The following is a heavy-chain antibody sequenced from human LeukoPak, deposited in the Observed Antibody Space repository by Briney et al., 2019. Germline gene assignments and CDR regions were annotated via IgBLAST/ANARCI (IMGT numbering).Heavy chain of an antibody. Sequence: SEPLSLTCNVSGGSISSYYWSWIRQPPGKRLEWIGYIHYSGSTKYNPSLKSRVSISLDTPKNQFSLRLSPVTAADAAVYYCAGTVAGPNWFDSWGQGTQITVSS. CDR2: IHYSGST. D-gene: IGHD6-19*01. CDR1: GGSISSYY. CDR3: AGTVAGPNWFDS. J-gene: IGHJ5*01. V-gene: IGHV4-59*08.